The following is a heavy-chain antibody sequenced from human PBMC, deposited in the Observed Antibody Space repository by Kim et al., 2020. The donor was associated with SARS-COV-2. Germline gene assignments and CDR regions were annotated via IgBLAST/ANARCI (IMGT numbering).Heavy chain of an antibody. J-gene: IGHJ4*02. CDR2: ITAGGDTT. CDR1: GFTFSYYA. CDR3: AKRVSSGGSRYYFHY. Sequence: GGSLRLSCAASGFTFSYYAINWVRQAPGKGLEWVSAITAGGDTTYYADSVKGRFAISRDNSKNTLYLQMDSLRAEDTAIYYCAKRVSSGGSRYYFHYWGQGTLVTVSS. D-gene: IGHD2-15*01. V-gene: IGHV3-23*01.